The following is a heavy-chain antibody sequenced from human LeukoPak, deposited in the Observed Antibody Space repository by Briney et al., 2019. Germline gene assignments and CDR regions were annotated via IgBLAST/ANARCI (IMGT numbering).Heavy chain of an antibody. Sequence: GGSLRLSCAASGFTFSSYEMNWVRQAPGKGLEWISHISNFGDIIHYADSVEGRFTISRDNDKNSIYLQMNSLRAEDTAVYYCAKDATPALGTVYMDVWGKGTTVTISS. V-gene: IGHV3-48*03. CDR1: GFTFSSYE. D-gene: IGHD6-13*01. J-gene: IGHJ6*03. CDR3: AKDATPALGTVYMDV. CDR2: ISNFGDII.